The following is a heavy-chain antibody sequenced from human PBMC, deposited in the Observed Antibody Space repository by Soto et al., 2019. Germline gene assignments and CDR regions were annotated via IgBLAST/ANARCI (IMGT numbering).Heavy chain of an antibody. Sequence: QLQLQESGPGLVKPSETLSLTCTVSGGSISSSSYYWGWIRQPPGKGLEWIGSIYYSGSTYYNPSLKSRVTISVDTSKNQFSLKLSSVTAADTAVYYCARREAAAGNLGIWGQGTMVTVSS. CDR3: ARREAAAGNLGI. CDR2: IYYSGST. CDR1: GGSISSSSYY. J-gene: IGHJ3*02. D-gene: IGHD6-13*01. V-gene: IGHV4-39*01.